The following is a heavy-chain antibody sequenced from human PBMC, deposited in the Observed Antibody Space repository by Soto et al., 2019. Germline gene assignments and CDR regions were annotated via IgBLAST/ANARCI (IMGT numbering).Heavy chain of an antibody. CDR2: ISYDGSNK. CDR3: ARASAWWLAGYFDY. D-gene: IGHD6-19*01. V-gene: IGHV3-30-3*01. CDR1: GFTFSSYA. J-gene: IGHJ4*02. Sequence: QVQLVESGGGVVQPGRSLRLSCAASGFTFSSYAMHWVRQAPGKGLEWVAVISYDGSNKYYADSVKGRFTISRDNSKNTLYLQMNSLRAEETAVYYWARASAWWLAGYFDYWGQGTLVTVSS.